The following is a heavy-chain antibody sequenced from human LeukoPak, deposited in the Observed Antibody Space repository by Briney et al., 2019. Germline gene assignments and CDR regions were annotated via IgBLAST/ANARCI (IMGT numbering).Heavy chain of an antibody. CDR3: ARDAYYYGSGTAQEDY. Sequence: ASVKVSCKASGYTFTSYGIRWVRQAPGQGLAWMGWISAYNCNTNYAQKLQGRVTMTTDTSTSTAYMELRSLRSDDTAVYYCARDAYYYGSGTAQEDYWGQGTLVTVSS. J-gene: IGHJ4*02. CDR2: ISAYNCNT. D-gene: IGHD3-10*01. CDR1: GYTFTSYG. V-gene: IGHV1-18*01.